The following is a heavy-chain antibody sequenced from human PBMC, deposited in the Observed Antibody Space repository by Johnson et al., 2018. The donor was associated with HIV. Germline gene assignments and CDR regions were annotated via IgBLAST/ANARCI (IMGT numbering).Heavy chain of an antibody. J-gene: IGHJ3*02. Sequence: QVQLVESGGGVVQHGRSLRLSCAASGFTFSSYGMHWVRQAPGKGLEWVAVIWYDGSNKYYADSVKGRFTISRDNSKNTLYLQMNSLRAEDMAVYYCAKDNPGVSQAFDIWGQGTMVTVSS. CDR2: IWYDGSNK. CDR3: AKDNPGVSQAFDI. V-gene: IGHV3-33*06. CDR1: GFTFSSYG. D-gene: IGHD1-14*01.